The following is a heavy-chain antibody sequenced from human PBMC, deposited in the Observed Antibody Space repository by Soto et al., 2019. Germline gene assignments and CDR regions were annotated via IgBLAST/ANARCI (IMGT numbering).Heavy chain of an antibody. Sequence: QVQLVQSGAEVKKPGASVKVSCKASGYTFSSYDINWVRQSTGQGLEWMGWMNPNSGNTASAQKFPGRVTMTRNTSTSTAYMELSSLRSEDTDVYYCARERTWLAPWGQGTLVTVSS. J-gene: IGHJ5*02. V-gene: IGHV1-8*01. D-gene: IGHD1-26*01. CDR2: MNPNSGNT. CDR3: ARERTWLAP. CDR1: GYTFSSYD.